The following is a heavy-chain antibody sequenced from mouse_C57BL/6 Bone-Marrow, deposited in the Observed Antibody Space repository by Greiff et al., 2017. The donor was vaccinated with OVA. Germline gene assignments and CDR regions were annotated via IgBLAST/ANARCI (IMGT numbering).Heavy chain of an antibody. CDR3: ARDDSSGYFPFAY. J-gene: IGHJ3*01. V-gene: IGHV7-1*01. CDR1: GFTFSDFY. CDR2: IRNKANDYTT. D-gene: IGHD3-2*02. Sequence: EVQVVESGGGLVQSGRSLRLSCATSGFTFSDFYMEWVRQAPGKGLEWIAAIRNKANDYTTEYSASVKGRFIVSRDTSQSILYLQMNALRAEDTAIYYCARDDSSGYFPFAYWGQGTLVTVSA.